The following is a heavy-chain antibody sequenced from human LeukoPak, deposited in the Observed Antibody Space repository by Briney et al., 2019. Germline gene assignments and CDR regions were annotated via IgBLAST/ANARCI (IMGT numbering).Heavy chain of an antibody. CDR1: GFTFSGAW. CDR3: ARVSGQGMNEYFHL. V-gene: IGHV3-74*01. CDR2: INNDGTTT. D-gene: IGHD2-15*01. Sequence: PGGSLRLSCAASGFTFSGAWLHWVRQAPGKGLVWVSRINNDGTTTKYADSVKGRFTISRDNAKNMLYLQMNSLRAEDTAVYYCARVSGQGMNEYFHLWGQGTLVTVSS. J-gene: IGHJ1*01.